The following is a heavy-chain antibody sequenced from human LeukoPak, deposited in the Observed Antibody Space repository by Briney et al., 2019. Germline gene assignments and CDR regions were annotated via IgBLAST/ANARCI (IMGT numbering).Heavy chain of an antibody. CDR3: ARTSGKQQLASFDY. J-gene: IGHJ4*02. Sequence: SETLSLTCTVSGGSISSSSYYWGWIRQPPGKGLEWIGSIYYSGSTYYNPSLKSRVTISVDTSKNQFSLNLSSVTAADTAVYYCARTSGKQQLASFDYWGQGTLVTVSS. CDR2: IYYSGST. D-gene: IGHD6-13*01. V-gene: IGHV4-39*01. CDR1: GGSISSSSYY.